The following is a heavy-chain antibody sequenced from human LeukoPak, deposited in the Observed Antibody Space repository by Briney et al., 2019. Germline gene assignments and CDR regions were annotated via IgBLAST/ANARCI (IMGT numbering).Heavy chain of an antibody. CDR3: AKDRGYSSSWYDPSYFDY. CDR2: ISSSTLKI. V-gene: IGHV3-23*01. D-gene: IGHD6-13*01. CDR1: GFTFSKYA. Sequence: GGSLRLSCAASGFTFSKYAMTWVRQAPGKGLEWVSAISSSTLKIYYADSVKGRFTISRDNSKNTLYLQMNSLRAEDTAVYYCAKDRGYSSSWYDPSYFDYWGQGTLVTVSS. J-gene: IGHJ4*02.